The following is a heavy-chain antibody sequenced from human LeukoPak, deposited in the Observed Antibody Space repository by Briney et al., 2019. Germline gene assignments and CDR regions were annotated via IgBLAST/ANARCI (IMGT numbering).Heavy chain of an antibody. CDR1: GFTLSSYA. D-gene: IGHD6-19*01. CDR2: ISGSGGST. Sequence: GGSLRLSCAASGFTLSSYAMSWVRQAPGKGLEWVSAISGSGGSTYYADSVKGRFTISRDNAKNSLYLQMNSLRAEDTAVYFCASACSSGWYYFDYWGQGTPVTVSS. J-gene: IGHJ4*02. CDR3: ASACSSGWYYFDY. V-gene: IGHV3-23*01.